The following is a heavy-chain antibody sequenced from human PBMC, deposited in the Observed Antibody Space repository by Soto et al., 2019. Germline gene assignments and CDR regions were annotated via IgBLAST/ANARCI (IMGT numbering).Heavy chain of an antibody. CDR3: ARDERIAVAGTDT. Sequence: QVQLVQSGAEVKKPGASVKVSCKASGDTFTANYIHWVRQAPGQGFEWMGWINPKSGGTNYPQKFQGRVTMTRDTSLSTVYMTLTRLTSDDTAVFYCARDERIAVAGTDTWGQGILVTVTS. CDR2: INPKSGGT. D-gene: IGHD6-19*01. V-gene: IGHV1-2*02. CDR1: GDTFTANY. J-gene: IGHJ5*02.